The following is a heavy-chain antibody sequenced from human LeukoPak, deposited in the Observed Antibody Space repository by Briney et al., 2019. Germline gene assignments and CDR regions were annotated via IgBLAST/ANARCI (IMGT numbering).Heavy chain of an antibody. CDR2: ISSSSYT. J-gene: IGHJ4*02. D-gene: IGHD4-17*01. CDR3: ARGTVPDYGDYVYYFDY. CDR1: GFTFSDYY. V-gene: IGHV3-11*06. Sequence: GGSLRLPCAASGFTFSDYYMSWIRQATGRGLEGVSYISSSSYTNYADSVKGRFTISRDNAKNSLYLQMNSLRAEDTAVYYCARGTVPDYGDYVYYFDYWGQGTLVTVSS.